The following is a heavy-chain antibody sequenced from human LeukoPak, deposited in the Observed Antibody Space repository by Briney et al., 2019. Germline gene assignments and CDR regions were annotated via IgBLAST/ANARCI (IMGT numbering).Heavy chain of an antibody. D-gene: IGHD2-2*01. CDR3: ARDVGVWVVPATPRSNWFDP. CDR1: GYTFTMYY. V-gene: IGHV1-18*04. CDR2: ISAYNGNT. J-gene: IGHJ5*02. Sequence: PGASVTVSCKASGYTFTMYYIHWVRQAPGQGLEWMGWISAYNGNTNYAQKLQGRVTMTTDTSTSTAYMELRSLRSDDTAVYYCARDVGVWVVPATPRSNWFDPWGQGTLVTVSS.